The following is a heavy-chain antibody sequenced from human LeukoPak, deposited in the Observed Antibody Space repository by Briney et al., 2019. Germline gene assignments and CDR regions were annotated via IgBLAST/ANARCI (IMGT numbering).Heavy chain of an antibody. V-gene: IGHV3-23*01. J-gene: IGHJ4*02. Sequence: GGSLRLSCTASGFPFSNYAMSWVRQAPAKGLEWVSTISGSDGSTYYADSVKGRFTISRDNSKNTLYLQMNSLRVEDTAIYYCAKGRGYCTGGSCYSDYWGQGTLVTVSS. D-gene: IGHD2-15*01. CDR2: ISGSDGST. CDR3: AKGRGYCTGGSCYSDY. CDR1: GFPFSNYA.